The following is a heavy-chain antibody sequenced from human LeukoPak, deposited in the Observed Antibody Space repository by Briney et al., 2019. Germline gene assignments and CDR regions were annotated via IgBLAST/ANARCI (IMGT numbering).Heavy chain of an antibody. Sequence: GGSLRLSCAASGFTFSDYYMSWIRQAPGKGLGWVSYISSSSSYTNYADSVKGRFTISRDNAKNSLYLQMNSLRAEDTAVYYCARCEYGDYGDYWGQGTLVTVSS. J-gene: IGHJ4*02. D-gene: IGHD4-17*01. CDR3: ARCEYGDYGDY. V-gene: IGHV3-11*06. CDR1: GFTFSDYY. CDR2: ISSSSSYT.